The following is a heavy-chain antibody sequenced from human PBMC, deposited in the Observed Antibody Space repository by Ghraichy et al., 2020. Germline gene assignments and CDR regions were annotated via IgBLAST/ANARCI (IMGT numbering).Heavy chain of an antibody. CDR1: GDSLNDYY. D-gene: IGHD1-26*01. CDR2: IGHSGHT. CDR3: ARGPSRYRQGYAMDV. Sequence: SETLYLPCSVSGDSLNDYYLTLVRQAPWKGLEWLGEIGHSGHTNYNPSLKSRVAVSVDTSRNQFSLMLNNLTAADTAVYYCARGPSRYRQGYAMDVWGQGVTVAVSS. V-gene: IGHV4-34*01. J-gene: IGHJ6*02.